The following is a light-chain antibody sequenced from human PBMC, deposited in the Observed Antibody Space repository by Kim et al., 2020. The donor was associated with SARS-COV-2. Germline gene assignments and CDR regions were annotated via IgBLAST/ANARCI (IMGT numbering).Light chain of an antibody. CDR2: DVS. CDR3: SSYTSCSTVV. V-gene: IGLV2-14*03. J-gene: IGLJ2*01. CDR1: SSDVGGYNY. Sequence: QSALTQPASVSGSPGQSITISCTGTSSDVGGYNYVSWYQQHPGKAHKLMIYDVSNRPSGVSNRFSGSKFGNTASLTISGLQAEDEADYYCSSYTSCSTVVFGGGTQLTVL.